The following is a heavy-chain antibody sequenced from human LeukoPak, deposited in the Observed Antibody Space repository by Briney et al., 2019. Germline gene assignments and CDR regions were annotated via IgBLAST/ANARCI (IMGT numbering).Heavy chain of an antibody. D-gene: IGHD3-16*02. CDR2: IHPSTGNP. J-gene: IGHJ4*02. CDR3: ARAYQRLGELSLPDY. CDR1: GDTFTSYG. V-gene: IGHV7-4-1*02. Sequence: ASVKVSCKASGDTFTSYGMNWVRQAPGQGLEWMGWIHPSTGNPTYAQDFTGRFVFSLDTSVSTTYLQISSLKAEDTAVYYCARAYQRLGELSLPDYWGQGTLVTVSS.